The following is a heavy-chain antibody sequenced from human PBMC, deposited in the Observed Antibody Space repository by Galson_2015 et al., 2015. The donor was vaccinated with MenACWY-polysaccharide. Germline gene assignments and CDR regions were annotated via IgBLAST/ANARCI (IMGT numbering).Heavy chain of an antibody. CDR3: AREEGGTTVGGMDV. J-gene: IGHJ6*02. V-gene: IGHV3-13*01. CDR2: TGTAGDT. D-gene: IGHD1-7*01. CDR1: GFTFTNYA. Sequence: SLRLSCAASGFTFTNYAMNWVRQAPGKGLEWVSATGTAGDTYYPGSVKGRFTISRENAKNSLYLQMNSLRAGDTAVYYCAREEGGTTVGGMDVWGQGTTVTVSS.